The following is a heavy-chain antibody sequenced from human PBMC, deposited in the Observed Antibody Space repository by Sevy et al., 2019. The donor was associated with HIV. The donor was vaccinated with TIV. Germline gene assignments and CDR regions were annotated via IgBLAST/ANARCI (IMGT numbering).Heavy chain of an antibody. CDR1: GFTFDDYA. J-gene: IGHJ6*02. CDR3: AKATEPDYDFWSGIDHYYYAMDV. V-gene: IGHV3-9*01. D-gene: IGHD3-3*01. CDR2: ISWNSNSI. Sequence: GGSLRLSCAASGFTFDDYAMHWVRQVPGKGLEWVSGISWNSNSIGYADSVKGRVTISRDNAKKSLYLQMNSLRTEDSALYYCAKATEPDYDFWSGIDHYYYAMDVWGQGTTVTVSS.